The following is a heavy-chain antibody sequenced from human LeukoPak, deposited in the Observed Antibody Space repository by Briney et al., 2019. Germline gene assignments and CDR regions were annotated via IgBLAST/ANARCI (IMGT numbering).Heavy chain of an antibody. CDR1: GGSFSGYY. V-gene: IGHV4-34*01. CDR2: INHSGST. J-gene: IGHJ6*03. D-gene: IGHD3-3*01. CDR3: ARLGVIYDFWSGYPPAYYMDV. Sequence: SETLSLTCAVYGGSFSGYYWSWIRQPPGKGLEWIGEINHSGSTNYNPSLKSRVTISVDTSKNQFSLKLSSVTAADTAVYYCARLGVIYDFWSGYPPAYYMDVWGKGTTVTVSS.